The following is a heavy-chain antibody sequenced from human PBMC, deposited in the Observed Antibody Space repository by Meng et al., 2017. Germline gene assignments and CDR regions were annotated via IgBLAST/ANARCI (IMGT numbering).Heavy chain of an antibody. J-gene: IGHJ5*02. CDR1: GGSISSGGYY. CDR3: ASKGGLSTYNWFDP. CDR2: IYYSGST. V-gene: IGHV4-31*03. D-gene: IGHD5-12*01. Sequence: QVHVKASGPGLVKPSQTLSLTVTVSGGSISSGGYYWSWIRQHPGKGLEWIGYIYYSGSTYYNPSLKSRVTISVDTSKNQFSLKLSSVTAADTAVYYCASKGGLSTYNWFDPWGQGTLVTVSS.